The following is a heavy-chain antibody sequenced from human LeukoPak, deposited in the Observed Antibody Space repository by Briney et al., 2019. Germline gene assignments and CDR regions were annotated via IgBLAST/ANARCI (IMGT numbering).Heavy chain of an antibody. V-gene: IGHV4-59*12. CDR2: IYYSGST. J-gene: IGHJ6*02. CDR3: AKGPHLPLYGMDV. Sequence: SETLSLTCTVSGGSISSYYWSWIRQPPGKGLEWIGYIYYSGSTNYNPSLKSRVTISVDTSKNQFSLKLSSVTAADTAVYYCAKGPHLPLYGMDVWGQGTTVTVSS. CDR1: GGSISSYY.